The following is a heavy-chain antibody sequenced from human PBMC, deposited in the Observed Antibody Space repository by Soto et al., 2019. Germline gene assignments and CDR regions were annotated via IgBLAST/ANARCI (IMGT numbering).Heavy chain of an antibody. CDR3: PHVYPLLWHDGWFDP. D-gene: IGHD3-16*01. CDR2: IYWDDDK. Sequence: QITLKESGPTLVKPTQTLTLTCTFSGFSLSTSGVGVGWIRQPPGKALEWLALIYWDDDKRYSPSLKSRLTITKHTSNNQVLPTLTNMDPVDTAPYSCPHVYPLLWHDGWFDPWGQGTLVTVSS. V-gene: IGHV2-5*02. J-gene: IGHJ5*02. CDR1: GFSLSTSGVG.